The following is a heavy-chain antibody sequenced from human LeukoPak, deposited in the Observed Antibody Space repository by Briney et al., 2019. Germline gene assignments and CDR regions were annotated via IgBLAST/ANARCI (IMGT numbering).Heavy chain of an antibody. CDR2: INPNSGGT. J-gene: IGHJ4*02. CDR1: GYTFTGYY. Sequence: ASVKVSCEASGYTFTGYYMHWVRQAPGQGLEWMGRINPNSGGTNYAQKFQGRVTMTRDTSISTAYMELSRLRSDDTAVYYCARDRAVTTSLDYWGQGTLVTVSS. V-gene: IGHV1-2*06. CDR3: ARDRAVTTSLDY. D-gene: IGHD4-11*01.